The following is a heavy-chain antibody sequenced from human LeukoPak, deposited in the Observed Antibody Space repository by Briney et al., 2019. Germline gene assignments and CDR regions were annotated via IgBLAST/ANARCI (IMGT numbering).Heavy chain of an antibody. J-gene: IGHJ4*02. Sequence: PGGSLRLSCAASGFTFSSYGMSWVRQAPGKGLEWVSAISGSGGSTYYADSVKGRFTISRDNSKNTLYLQMNSLRAEDTAVYYCAKYPTQWLVHRGDYWGQGTLVTVSS. CDR1: GFTFSSYG. D-gene: IGHD6-19*01. CDR2: ISGSGGST. CDR3: AKYPTQWLVHRGDY. V-gene: IGHV3-23*01.